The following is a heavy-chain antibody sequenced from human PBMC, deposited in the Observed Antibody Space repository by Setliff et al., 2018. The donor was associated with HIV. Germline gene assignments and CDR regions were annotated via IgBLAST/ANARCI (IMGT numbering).Heavy chain of an antibody. CDR1: GYSSTSYG. CDR3: TRLRAYYYDSSGYYYFDS. Sequence: GASVKVSCKASGYSSTSYGIAWVRQAPGQGLEWMGWISVYNGDTKYAQKLQDRVTMTIDTATRTAYMEVRSLRSDDTAVYYCTRLRAYYYDSSGYYYFDSWGQGTLVTVSS. CDR2: ISVYNGDT. J-gene: IGHJ4*02. V-gene: IGHV1-18*01. D-gene: IGHD3-22*01.